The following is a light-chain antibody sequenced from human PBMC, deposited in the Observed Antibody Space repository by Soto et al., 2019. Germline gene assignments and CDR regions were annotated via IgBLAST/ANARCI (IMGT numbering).Light chain of an antibody. Sequence: DIVMTQSPLSLPVTPGEPAAISCRASQSLLHSNGYNYLDWYLQKPGQSPQLLISLGSNRAAGVTDRFTGSGSGTDFTLKISRVEAEDVGVYYCMQALKTPIFGGGTKVEI. CDR3: MQALKTPI. V-gene: IGKV2-28*01. CDR2: LGS. CDR1: QSLLHSNGYNY. J-gene: IGKJ4*01.